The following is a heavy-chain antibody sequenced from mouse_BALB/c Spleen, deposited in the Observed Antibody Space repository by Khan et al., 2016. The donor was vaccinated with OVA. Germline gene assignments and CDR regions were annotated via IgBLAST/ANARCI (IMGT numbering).Heavy chain of an antibody. D-gene: IGHD1-1*01. V-gene: IGHV5-6-4*01. Sequence: EVELVESGGGLVKPGGSLKLSCAASGFAFSSYSMSWVRQTPEKRLEWVATITSGGSYTYYPDSVKGRFTISRDNAKNTLYLQMSSLKSEDTAMYYCTRERNYYGSSFYLDYWGQGTTLTVSS. J-gene: IGHJ2*01. CDR2: ITSGGSYT. CDR1: GFAFSSYS. CDR3: TRERNYYGSSFYLDY.